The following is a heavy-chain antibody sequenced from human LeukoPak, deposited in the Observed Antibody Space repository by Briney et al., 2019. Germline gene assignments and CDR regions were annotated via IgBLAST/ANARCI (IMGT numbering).Heavy chain of an antibody. CDR1: GFTFSSYW. V-gene: IGHV3-74*01. Sequence: GGSLRLSCAASGFTFSSYWMHWVRHAPGKGLVWVSRINSDGSSTSYADSVKGRFTISRDKAKNTLYLQMNSVRAEDTAMYCCGNLDTPLGYWDQGTLVTVSS. D-gene: IGHD5-18*01. CDR2: INSDGSST. CDR3: GNLDTPLGY. J-gene: IGHJ4*02.